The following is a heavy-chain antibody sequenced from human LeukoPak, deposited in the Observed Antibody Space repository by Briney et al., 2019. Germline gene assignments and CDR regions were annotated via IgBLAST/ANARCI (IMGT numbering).Heavy chain of an antibody. D-gene: IGHD2-2*01. J-gene: IGHJ6*03. CDR3: ASNGGSCSSTSCSSYYYYYMDV. Sequence: GASVKVSCKASGGTFSSYAISWVRQAPGQGLEWRGGIIPIFWTANCAQKFQGRVTITTDESTSTNYMELRSLRSEETAVYYCASNGGSCSSTSCSSYYYYYMDVWGKGTTVTVSS. CDR1: GGTFSSYA. CDR2: IIPIFWTA. V-gene: IGHV1-69*05.